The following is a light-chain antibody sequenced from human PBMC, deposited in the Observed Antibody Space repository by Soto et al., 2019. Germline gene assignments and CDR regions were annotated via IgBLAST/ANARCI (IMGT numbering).Light chain of an antibody. V-gene: IGKV3-11*01. CDR3: QQHSDRLT. CDR1: QSVDSY. CDR2: DAF. J-gene: IGKJ4*01. Sequence: PGERATLSCRASQSVDSYLAWYQQKPGQAPRLVIFDAFNRATGIPARFSGSGSGTDFTLTISSLEPEDFAVYYCQQHSDRLTFGGGTRVEI.